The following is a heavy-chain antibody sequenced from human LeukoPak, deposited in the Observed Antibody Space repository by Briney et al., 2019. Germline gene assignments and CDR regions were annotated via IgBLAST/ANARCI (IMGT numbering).Heavy chain of an antibody. V-gene: IGHV4-34*01. CDR1: GGSFSGYY. CDR3: AYSGYDLTPYFDY. J-gene: IGHJ4*02. CDR2: INHSGST. Sequence: SQTLSLTCAVYGGSFSGYYWSWIRQPPGKGLEWIGEINHSGSTNYNPSLKSRVTISVDTSKNQFSLKLSSVTAADTAVYYCAYSGYDLTPYFDYWGQGTLVTVSS. D-gene: IGHD5-12*01.